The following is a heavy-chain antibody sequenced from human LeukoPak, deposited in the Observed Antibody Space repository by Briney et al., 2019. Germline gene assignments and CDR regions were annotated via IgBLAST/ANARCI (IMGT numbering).Heavy chain of an antibody. CDR2: FDSENNKM. CDR3: ARDVPATTPFDY. Sequence: GASVKVSCKISGYSLSDLSIHWVREAPGEGLEWMGGFDSENNKMVYSQKFRGRVTMTTDTSTSTAYMELWSLRSDDTAVYYCARDVPATTPFDYWGQGTLVTVSS. V-gene: IGHV1-24*01. J-gene: IGHJ4*02. D-gene: IGHD1-7*01. CDR1: GYSLSDLS.